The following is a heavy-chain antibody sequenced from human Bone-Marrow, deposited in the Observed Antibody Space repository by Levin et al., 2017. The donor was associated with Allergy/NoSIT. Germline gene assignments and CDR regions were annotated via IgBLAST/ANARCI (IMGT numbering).Heavy chain of an antibody. CDR1: GFSFSSFG. Sequence: GGSLRLSCAASGFSFSSFGMAWVRQAPGKGPEWVAIIGAGGHNIFYADSVRGRFTLSRDNDRDTLYLQMDSLRSDDTAVYYCAKSPWSDDWGQGTLVTVSS. D-gene: IGHD3-3*01. J-gene: IGHJ4*01. CDR2: IGAGGHNI. CDR3: AKSPWSDD. V-gene: IGHV3-23*01.